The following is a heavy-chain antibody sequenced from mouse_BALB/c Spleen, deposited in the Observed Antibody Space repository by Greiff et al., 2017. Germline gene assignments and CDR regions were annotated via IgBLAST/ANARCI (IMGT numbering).Heavy chain of an antibody. CDR1: GFTFSSYA. V-gene: IGHV5-6-5*01. Sequence: EVQVVESGGGLVKPGGSLKLSCAASGFTFSSYAMSWVRQTPEKRLEWVASISSGGSTYYPDSVKGRSTISRDNARNILYLQMSSLRSEDTAMYYCARGRNDYYAMDYGGQGTSVTVAS. CDR2: ISSGGST. CDR3: ARGRNDYYAMDY. J-gene: IGHJ4*01.